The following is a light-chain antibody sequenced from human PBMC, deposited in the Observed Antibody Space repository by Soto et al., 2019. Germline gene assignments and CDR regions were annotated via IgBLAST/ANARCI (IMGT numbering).Light chain of an antibody. V-gene: IGKV3-20*01. CDR3: QRYDISLYT. Sequence: EIVLTQSPGTLSLSPGERATLSCRASQTIRSDYLAWYQQKLGQAPRLLIYAASSRATGIPDMFSGSGSGTNFTLTISRLEPKDFAVYYFQRYDISLYTFGQVTKLEIK. J-gene: IGKJ2*01. CDR2: AAS. CDR1: QTIRSDY.